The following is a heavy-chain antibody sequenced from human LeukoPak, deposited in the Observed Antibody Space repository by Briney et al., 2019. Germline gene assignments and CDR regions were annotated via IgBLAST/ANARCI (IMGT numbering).Heavy chain of an antibody. CDR1: GFTFSSYW. V-gene: IGHV3-7*01. J-gene: IGHJ4*02. Sequence: GGSLRLSCAPSGFTFSSYWMSWVRHAPQRALEWVANIKQDGSEKYYVDRVKGRFHIYRDNAKNSLYLQMNSLRAEDTAVYCCARAWFGRVGATIYGYWGQGTLVSVSS. D-gene: IGHD1-26*01. CDR3: ARAWFGRVGATIYGY. CDR2: IKQDGSEK.